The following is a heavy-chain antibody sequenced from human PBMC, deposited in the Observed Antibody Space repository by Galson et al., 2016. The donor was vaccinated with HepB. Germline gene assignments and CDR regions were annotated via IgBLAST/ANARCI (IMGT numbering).Heavy chain of an antibody. J-gene: IGHJ5*02. CDR3: ARSDDGSGILTS. V-gene: IGHV4-30-2*01. CDR1: GASISSGNYC. CDR2: IYRSGST. D-gene: IGHD3-10*01. Sequence: TLSLTCAVSGASISSGNYCWSWIRQPPGKGLEWIGYIYRSGSTYYNPSLTTRVTISVDRSKNQFSLKLTSVNAADTAVYYCARSDDGSGILTSWGQGTLVTVSS.